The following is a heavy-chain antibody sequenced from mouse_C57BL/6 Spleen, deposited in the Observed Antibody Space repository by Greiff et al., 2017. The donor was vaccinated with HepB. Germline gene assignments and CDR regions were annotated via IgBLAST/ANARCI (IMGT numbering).Heavy chain of an antibody. V-gene: IGHV1-69*01. CDR1: GYTFTSYW. CDR2: IDPSDSYT. J-gene: IGHJ4*01. CDR3: ARWGAFYAMDY. Sequence: VKLQQPGAELVMPGASVKLSCKASGYTFTSYWMHWVKQRPGQGLEWIGEIDPSDSYTNYNQKFKGKSTLTVDKSSSTAYMQLSSLTSEDSAVYYCARWGAFYAMDYWGQGTSVTVSS.